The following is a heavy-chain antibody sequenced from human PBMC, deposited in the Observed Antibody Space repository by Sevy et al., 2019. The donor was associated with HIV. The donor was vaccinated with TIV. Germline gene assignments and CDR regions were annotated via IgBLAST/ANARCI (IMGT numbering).Heavy chain of an antibody. J-gene: IGHJ4*02. D-gene: IGHD3-22*01. V-gene: IGHV4-4*07. CDR3: ASLSSPYDSSGYYYFDY. CDR1: GGSISSYY. CDR2: IYISGST. Sequence: SETLSLTCTVSGGSISSYYWSWIRQPAGKGLEWIGRIYISGSTNYNPSLKSRVTMSVDTSKNQFSLMLSSVTAADTAVYFCASLSSPYDSSGYYYFDYWGQGTLVTVSS.